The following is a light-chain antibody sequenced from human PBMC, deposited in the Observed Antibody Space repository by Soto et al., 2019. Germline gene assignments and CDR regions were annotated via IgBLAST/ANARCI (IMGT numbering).Light chain of an antibody. V-gene: IGKV3-20*01. CDR1: QSVSSSY. CDR3: QQDGSSPLFT. CDR2: GAS. J-gene: IGKJ3*01. Sequence: EIVLTQSPGTLSLSPGERATLSCRASQSVSSSYLAWYQQKPGQAPRLLIYGASGRATGIRDRFSGSGSGTDFTLTISRLEPEDFAVYYCQQDGSSPLFTFGPGTKVDIK.